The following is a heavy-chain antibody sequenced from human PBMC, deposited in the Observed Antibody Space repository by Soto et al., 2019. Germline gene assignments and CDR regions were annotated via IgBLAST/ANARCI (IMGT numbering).Heavy chain of an antibody. CDR2: IYHSGST. J-gene: IGHJ6*02. CDR1: SGSISSAHW. V-gene: IGHV4-4*02. CDR3: ATTSYDSLGV. Sequence: QVQLQESGPGLVKPSGTLSLTCAVSSGSISSAHWWNWVRQPPGKGLEWIGEIYHSGSTNYNPSRKRPLPVAVHKSRSQFSVKLTSVTAADRAVYYCATTSYDSLGVWGQGTTVTVSS.